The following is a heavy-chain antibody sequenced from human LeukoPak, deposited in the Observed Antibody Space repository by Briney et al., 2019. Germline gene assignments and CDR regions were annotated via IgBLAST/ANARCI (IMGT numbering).Heavy chain of an antibody. Sequence: GGSLRLSCAASGFTVSSNYMSWVRQAPGKGLEWVSVIYSGGSTYYADSAKGRFTISRHNSKNTLYLQMNSLRAEDTAVYYCAKDLRLLWFGELLSGPVDYWGQGTLVTVSS. CDR2: IYSGGST. CDR3: AKDLRLLWFGELLSGPVDY. V-gene: IGHV3-53*04. J-gene: IGHJ4*02. D-gene: IGHD3-10*01. CDR1: GFTVSSNY.